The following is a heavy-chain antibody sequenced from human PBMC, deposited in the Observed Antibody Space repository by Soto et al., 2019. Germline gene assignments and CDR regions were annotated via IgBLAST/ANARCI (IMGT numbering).Heavy chain of an antibody. CDR1: GFTFSTYG. Sequence: QVQLVESGGGVVQPGRSLRLSCAASGFTFSTYGMHWVRQAPGTGLEWVAVIWYDGSHKDYADSVKGRFTISRDNSKNTLYLQMNSLIVEDTAVYYCARAVGPFDYGGQGTLVAVSS. D-gene: IGHD1-26*01. CDR3: ARAVGPFDY. CDR2: IWYDGSHK. J-gene: IGHJ4*02. V-gene: IGHV3-33*01.